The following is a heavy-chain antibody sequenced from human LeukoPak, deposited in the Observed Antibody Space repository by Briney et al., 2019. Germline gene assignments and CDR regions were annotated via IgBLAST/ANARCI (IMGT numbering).Heavy chain of an antibody. V-gene: IGHV4-39*01. CDR3: ANLEWLSSYYFDY. J-gene: IGHJ4*02. CDR2: IYYSGST. Sequence: SETLSLTCTVSGGSISSSSYYWGWIRQPPGEGLEWIGSIYYSGSTYYNPSLKSRVTISVDTSKNQFSLKLSSVTAADTAVYYCANLEWLSSYYFDYWGQGTLVTVSS. D-gene: IGHD3-3*01. CDR1: GGSISSSSYY.